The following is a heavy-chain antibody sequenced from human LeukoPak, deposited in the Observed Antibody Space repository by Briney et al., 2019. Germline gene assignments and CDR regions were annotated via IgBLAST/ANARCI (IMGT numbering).Heavy chain of an antibody. CDR2: ISISSSYI. D-gene: IGHD1-26*01. V-gene: IGHV3-21*01. J-gene: IGHJ5*02. Sequence: GRSLRLSCAASGFTSSSYSMNWGGQAPGKGLEWVSSISISSSYIYYADSVKGRFTISKDNAKNSLYLQMNSLRAEDTAVYYCARDWYSGSYLPWGQGTLVTVSS. CDR1: GFTSSSYS. CDR3: ARDWYSGSYLP.